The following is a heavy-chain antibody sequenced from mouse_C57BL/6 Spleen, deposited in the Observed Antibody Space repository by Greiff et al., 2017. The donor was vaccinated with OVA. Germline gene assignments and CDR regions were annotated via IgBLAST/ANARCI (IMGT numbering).Heavy chain of an antibody. D-gene: IGHD2-3*01. CDR3: ARFDDGYGGSYYFDY. CDR1: GYTFTSYW. Sequence: QVQLQQPGAELVKPGASVKLSCKASGYTFTSYWMHWVKQRPGQGLEWIGMIHPNSGSTNYNEKFKSKATLTVDKSSSTAYMQLSSLTSEDSAVYYCARFDDGYGGSYYFDYWGQGTTLTVSS. V-gene: IGHV1-64*01. J-gene: IGHJ2*01. CDR2: IHPNSGST.